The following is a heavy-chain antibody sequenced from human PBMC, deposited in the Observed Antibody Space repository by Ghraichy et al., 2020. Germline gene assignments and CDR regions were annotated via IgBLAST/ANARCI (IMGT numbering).Heavy chain of an antibody. V-gene: IGHV3-9*01. CDR1: GFSFDDYV. CDR3: VKGTATKYFDS. J-gene: IGHJ4*02. D-gene: IGHD2-21*02. Sequence: SLNISCAAAGFSFDDYVMHWVRQAPGRGLEWVSGISWNSLAIGYADSVKGRFTISRDNAKSSLFLQMNSLRPEDTALYYCVKGTATKYFDSWGQGTLVTVSS. CDR2: ISWNSLAI.